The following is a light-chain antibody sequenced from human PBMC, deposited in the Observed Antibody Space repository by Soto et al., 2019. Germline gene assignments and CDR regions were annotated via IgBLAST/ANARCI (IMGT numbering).Light chain of an antibody. CDR3: SSYTSSSTPPYV. CDR2: DVS. V-gene: IGLV2-14*01. J-gene: IGLJ1*01. CDR1: SSDVGGYNY. Sequence: QSALTRPASVSGSPGQSITIACPGTSSDVGGYNYVSWYQQHPGKAPKLMIYDVSNRPSGVSNRFSGSKSGNTASLTISGLQAEDEADYYCSSYTSSSTPPYVFGTGTKVTVL.